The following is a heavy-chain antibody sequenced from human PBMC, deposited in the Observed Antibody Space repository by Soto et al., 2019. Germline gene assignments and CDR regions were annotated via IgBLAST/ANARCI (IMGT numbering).Heavy chain of an antibody. CDR3: ARFSSSYPPYYYGMDV. CDR2: IYYSGST. CDR1: GGSISSYY. V-gene: IGHV4-59*01. D-gene: IGHD6-6*01. Sequence: QVQLQESGPGLVKPSETLSLTCTVSGGSISSYYWSWIRQPPGKGLEWIGYIYYSGSTNYNPSLKSRVTISVDTSKNQFSLKLSSVTAADTAVYYCARFSSSYPPYYYGMDVWGQGTTVTVSS. J-gene: IGHJ6*02.